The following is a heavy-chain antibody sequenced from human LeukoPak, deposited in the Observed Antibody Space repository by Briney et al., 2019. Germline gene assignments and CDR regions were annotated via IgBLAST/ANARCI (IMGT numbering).Heavy chain of an antibody. V-gene: IGHV5-51*01. D-gene: IGHD2-15*01. CDR1: GYSFTTYW. Sequence: KPGESLKISCKGSGYSFTTYWIGWVRQMPGKGLEWMGIIYPGDSDTRYSPSFQGQVTISVDKSISTAYLQWSSLKASDTAMYYCARARYCSGGSCYAEYWGQGTLVTVSS. CDR3: ARARYCSGGSCYAEY. J-gene: IGHJ4*02. CDR2: IYPGDSDT.